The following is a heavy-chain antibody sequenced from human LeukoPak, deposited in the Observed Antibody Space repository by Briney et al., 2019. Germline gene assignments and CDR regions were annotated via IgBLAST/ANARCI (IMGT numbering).Heavy chain of an antibody. CDR3: PSLVVNNYFDY. CDR2: IHYSGST. Sequence: SETLSLTCTVSGGSISSYYWSWIRQPPGKGLEWIGYIHYSGSTNYNPSLQSRVTISVDTSKNQFSLTLSSVSAADTAVYYLPSLVVNNYFDYWGQGTLVTVSS. D-gene: IGHD3-22*01. J-gene: IGHJ4*02. V-gene: IGHV4-59*08. CDR1: GGSISSYY.